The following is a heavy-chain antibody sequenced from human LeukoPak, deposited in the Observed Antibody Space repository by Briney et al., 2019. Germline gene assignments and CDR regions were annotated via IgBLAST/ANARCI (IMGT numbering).Heavy chain of an antibody. CDR2: ISSRGSYI. Sequence: GGSLRLSCAASGFTFSNYNINWVRQAPGKGLEWVSCISSRGSYIYYADSVKGRFTISRDNSKNTLYLQMNSLRAEDTAVYYCARDRRAYGGATTPYWFDPWGQGTLVTVSS. J-gene: IGHJ5*02. D-gene: IGHD1-26*01. V-gene: IGHV3-21*01. CDR1: GFTFSNYN. CDR3: ARDRRAYGGATTPYWFDP.